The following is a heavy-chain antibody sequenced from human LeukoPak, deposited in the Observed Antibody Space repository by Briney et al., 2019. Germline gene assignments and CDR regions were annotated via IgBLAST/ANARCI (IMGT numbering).Heavy chain of an antibody. V-gene: IGHV3-9*01. CDR1: GSTLDDYA. Sequence: AGGSLRLSCAAYGSTLDDYAMGWARQDPRNGLEWVSGISRNSGSTGYADSVKGRFPISSDNAKISLYLQMDSLRAEYTALYYCAKYIAFLGFLCDYWGERTLVTVSS. J-gene: IGHJ4*02. CDR2: ISRNSGST. CDR3: AKYIAFLGFLCDY. D-gene: IGHD2/OR15-2a*01.